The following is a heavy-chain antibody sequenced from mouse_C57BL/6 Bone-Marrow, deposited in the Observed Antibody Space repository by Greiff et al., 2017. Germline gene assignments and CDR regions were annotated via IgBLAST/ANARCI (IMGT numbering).Heavy chain of an antibody. J-gene: IGHJ2*01. CDR2: INYDGSST. CDR3: ARFYYYGSSYFFDY. CDR1: GFTFSDYY. D-gene: IGHD1-1*01. Sequence: EVMLVESEGGLVQPGSSMKLSCTASGFTFSDYYMAWVRQVPEKGLEWVANINYDGSSTYYLDSLKSRFIISRDNAKNILYLQMSSLKSEDTATYYCARFYYYGSSYFFDYWGQGTTLTVSS. V-gene: IGHV5-16*01.